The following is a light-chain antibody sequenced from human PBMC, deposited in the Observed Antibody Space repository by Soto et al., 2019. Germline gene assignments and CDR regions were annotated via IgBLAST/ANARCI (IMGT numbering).Light chain of an antibody. CDR1: QNIDNK. J-gene: IGKJ1*01. V-gene: IGKV3-15*01. Sequence: EIVMTQSPATLSVSPGERATLSCRASQNIDNKLVWYQQTPGQLPRLLIYDASTRATGIPARFSGGGSGTEFTITISSLQSEDSAFYYCQQFHYWWTFGQGTKV. CDR2: DAS. CDR3: QQFHYWWT.